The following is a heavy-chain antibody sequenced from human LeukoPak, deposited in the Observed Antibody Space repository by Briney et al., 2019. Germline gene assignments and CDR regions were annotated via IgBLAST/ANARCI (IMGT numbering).Heavy chain of an antibody. CDR2: IYYSGST. Sequence: SETLSLTCTVSGGSISSYYWSWIRQPPGKGLEWIGYIYYSGSTNYNPSLKSRVTISVDTSKNQFSLKLSSVTAADTAVYYCARGGTTSKDLDYWGQGTLVTVSS. D-gene: IGHD4-17*01. CDR1: GGSISSYY. J-gene: IGHJ4*02. V-gene: IGHV4-59*08. CDR3: ARGGTTSKDLDY.